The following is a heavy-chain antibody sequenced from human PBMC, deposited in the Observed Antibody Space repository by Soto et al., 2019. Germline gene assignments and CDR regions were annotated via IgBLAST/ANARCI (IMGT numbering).Heavy chain of an antibody. Sequence: QLQLVQSGAELKKPGSSVKVSCKASGGTFNNSGVSWVRQAPGQGIEWMGGIIPLFGTTNYAHRFKGRVTVTADESTSTVYMELSSLTFTDTAMYYCVRIPRYSFPTSDDLDSWGQGTLVTVSS. CDR3: VRIPRYSFPTSDDLDS. CDR2: IIPLFGTT. D-gene: IGHD5-18*01. CDR1: GGTFNNSG. J-gene: IGHJ4*02. V-gene: IGHV1-69*01.